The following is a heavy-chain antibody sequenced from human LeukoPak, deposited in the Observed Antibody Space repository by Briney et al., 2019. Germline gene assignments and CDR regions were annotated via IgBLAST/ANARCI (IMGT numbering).Heavy chain of an antibody. V-gene: IGHV3-74*01. Sequence: GGSLRLSCAASGFTFSSYWMHWVRQGPGKGLVWVSRVKGDGSGTSHADSVKGRFTISRDNAKNTLFLQMTSLRAEDTAVYYCVRGNSGSRTTPIGYWGQGTLVTVSS. CDR1: GFTFSSYW. J-gene: IGHJ4*02. CDR2: VKGDGSGT. CDR3: VRGNSGSRTTPIGY. D-gene: IGHD6-19*01.